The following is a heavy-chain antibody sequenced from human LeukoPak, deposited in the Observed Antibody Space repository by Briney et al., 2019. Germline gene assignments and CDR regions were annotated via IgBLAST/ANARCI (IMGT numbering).Heavy chain of an antibody. Sequence: PGGSLRLSCAASGFTVSSNYMSWVRQAPGKGLEWVSVIYSGGSTYYADSVKGRFTISRDNSKNTLYLQMNSLRAEDTAVYYCARSSYCSGGSCYPRSFDYWGQGTLVTVSS. CDR3: ARSSYCSGGSCYPRSFDY. CDR1: GFTVSSNY. J-gene: IGHJ4*02. CDR2: IYSGGST. V-gene: IGHV3-53*01. D-gene: IGHD2-15*01.